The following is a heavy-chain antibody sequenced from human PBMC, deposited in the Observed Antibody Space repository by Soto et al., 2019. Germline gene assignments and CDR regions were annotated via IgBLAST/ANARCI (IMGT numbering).Heavy chain of an antibody. J-gene: IGHJ4*02. CDR2: ISSSSSYI. D-gene: IGHD3-9*01. Sequence: GGSLRLSCAASGFTFSSYSMNWVRQAPGKGLEWVSSISSSSSYIYYADSVKGRFTISRDNAKNSLYLQMNSLRAEDTAVYYCARDSHDYDILTGYPTLDYWGQGTLVTVSS. CDR3: ARDSHDYDILTGYPTLDY. CDR1: GFTFSSYS. V-gene: IGHV3-21*01.